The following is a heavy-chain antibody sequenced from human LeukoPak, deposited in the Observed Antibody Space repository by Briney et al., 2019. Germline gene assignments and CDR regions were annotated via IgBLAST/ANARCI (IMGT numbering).Heavy chain of an antibody. CDR2: IWDGGSNK. CDR1: GFTFSSYG. D-gene: IGHD2-15*01. CDR3: AKDRGGGSCCYFDY. V-gene: IGHV3-30*02. Sequence: PGGSLRLSCAASGFTFSSYGMHWVRQAPGEGLEWVAVIWDGGSNKYYADSVKGRFTISRDNSKNTLYLQMNSLRAEDTAVYYCAKDRGGGSCCYFDYWGQGTLVTVSS. J-gene: IGHJ4*02.